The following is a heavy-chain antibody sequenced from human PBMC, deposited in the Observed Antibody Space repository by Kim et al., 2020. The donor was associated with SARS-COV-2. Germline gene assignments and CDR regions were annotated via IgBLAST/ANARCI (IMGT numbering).Heavy chain of an antibody. J-gene: IGHJ6*02. D-gene: IGHD6-19*01. Sequence: SVKVSCKASGGTFSSYAIRWVRQAPGQGLEWMGGIIPIFGTANYAQKFQGRVTITADESTSTAHMELSSLRSEDTAVYYCARSGYSSGGRYYYGMDVWGQGTTVTVSS. CDR2: IIPIFGTA. CDR3: ARSGYSSGGRYYYGMDV. V-gene: IGHV1-69*13. CDR1: GGTFSSYA.